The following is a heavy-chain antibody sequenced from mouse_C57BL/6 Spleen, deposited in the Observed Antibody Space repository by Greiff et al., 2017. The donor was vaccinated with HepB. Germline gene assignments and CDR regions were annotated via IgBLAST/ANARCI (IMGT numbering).Heavy chain of an antibody. J-gene: IGHJ2*01. D-gene: IGHD2-12*01. Sequence: EVNVVESGGGLVKPGGSLKLSCAASGFTFSSYAMSWVRQTPEKRLEWVATISDGGSYTYYPDNVKGRFTISRDNAKNNLYLQMSHLKSEDTAMYYCARENYSKRFDYWGQGTTLTVSS. CDR2: ISDGGSYT. CDR3: ARENYSKRFDY. V-gene: IGHV5-4*01. CDR1: GFTFSSYA.